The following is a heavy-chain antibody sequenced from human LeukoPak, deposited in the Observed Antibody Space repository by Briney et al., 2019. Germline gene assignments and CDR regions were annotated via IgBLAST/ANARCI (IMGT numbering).Heavy chain of an antibody. Sequence: GGSLRLSCAASGFTFSSYWMHWVRQAPGKGLVWVSRIKSDGSSTSYADSVKGRFTISRDNAKNTLYLHMNSLRAEDTAVYYCARSDWFDPWGQGTLVTVSS. CDR3: ARSDWFDP. CDR1: GFTFSSYW. J-gene: IGHJ5*02. V-gene: IGHV3-74*01. CDR2: IKSDGSST.